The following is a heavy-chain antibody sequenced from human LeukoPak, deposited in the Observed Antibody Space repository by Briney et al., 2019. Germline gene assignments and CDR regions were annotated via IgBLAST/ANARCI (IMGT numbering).Heavy chain of an antibody. D-gene: IGHD3-9*01. V-gene: IGHV4-59*13. CDR1: GGSISNYY. CDR3: ARDARGDVLTGAQAFDI. Sequence: PSETLSLTCTVSGGSISNYYWSWLRHPPGEGQEGSGHNYNTESTNYKSSLKSRVPILVDTSKNQFSLKLSSVTAADTAVYYCARDARGDVLTGAQAFDIWGQGTMVTGSS. CDR2: NYNTEST. J-gene: IGHJ3*02.